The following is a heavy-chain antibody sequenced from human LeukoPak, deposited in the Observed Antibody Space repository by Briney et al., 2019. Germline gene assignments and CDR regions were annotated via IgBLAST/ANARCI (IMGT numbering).Heavy chain of an antibody. Sequence: ASVKVSCKVSGYTLTELSMHWVRQAPGKGLEWMGGFDPEDGETIYAQKFQGRVTMTEDTSTDTAYMELSSLRSEDTAVYYCARGRPVGELLEGDRNWFDPWGQGTLVTVSS. CDR3: ARGRPVGELLEGDRNWFDP. D-gene: IGHD3-10*01. V-gene: IGHV1-24*01. J-gene: IGHJ5*02. CDR1: GYTLTELS. CDR2: FDPEDGET.